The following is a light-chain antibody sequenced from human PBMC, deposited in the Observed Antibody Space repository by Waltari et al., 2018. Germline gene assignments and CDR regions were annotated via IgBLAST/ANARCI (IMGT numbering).Light chain of an antibody. J-gene: IGKJ1*01. Sequence: VLTQSPGTLSLSPGERVTLSCRASQSVSSNYLAWYQQKPGPAPRLLIYDASNRATGIADRFSGSGSGTDFTLTISRLEPEDVAVYYCQQYGRSPWTFGQGTKVEIK. CDR2: DAS. V-gene: IGKV3-20*01. CDR3: QQYGRSPWT. CDR1: QSVSSNY.